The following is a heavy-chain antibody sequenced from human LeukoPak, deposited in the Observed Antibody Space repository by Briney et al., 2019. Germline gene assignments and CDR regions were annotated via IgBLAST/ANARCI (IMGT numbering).Heavy chain of an antibody. D-gene: IGHD3-22*01. Sequence: ASVKVSCKASGGTFSSYAISWVRQAPGQGLEWMGRIIPIFCTANYAQKFQGRVTITTDESTSTAYMELSSLRSEDTAVYYCARDGGYYDSSPQNYFDYWGQGTLVTVSS. CDR1: GGTFSSYA. CDR2: IIPIFCTA. CDR3: ARDGGYYDSSPQNYFDY. V-gene: IGHV1-69*05. J-gene: IGHJ4*02.